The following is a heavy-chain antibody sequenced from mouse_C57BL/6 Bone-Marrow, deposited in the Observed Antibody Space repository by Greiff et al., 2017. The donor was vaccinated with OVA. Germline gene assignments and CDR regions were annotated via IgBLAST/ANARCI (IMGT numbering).Heavy chain of an antibody. CDR3: ARPLLLRYWYFDV. Sequence: QVQLQQSGAELAKPGASVKLSCKASGYTFTSYWMHWVKQRPGQGLEWIGYINPSSGYTKYNQKFKDKATLTVDKSSSTAYMQLSSLTYEDYAVYYCARPLLLRYWYFDVWGTGTTVTVSS. CDR1: GYTFTSYW. CDR2: INPSSGYT. J-gene: IGHJ1*03. D-gene: IGHD1-1*01. V-gene: IGHV1-7*01.